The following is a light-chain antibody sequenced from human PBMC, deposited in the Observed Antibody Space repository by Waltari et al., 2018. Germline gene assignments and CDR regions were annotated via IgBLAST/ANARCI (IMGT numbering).Light chain of an antibody. CDR2: SAS. J-gene: IGKJ2*01. V-gene: IGKV1-27*01. CDR1: QAIIHF. Sequence: DIQMTQSPSSLSASVGDRVTITCRASQAIIHFFAWYQQRPGKVPKLLIYSASTLESGVPSRFSGSASGTDFTLTISSLQPEDVATYYCQKYNSAPHTFGQGTKLEI. CDR3: QKYNSAPHT.